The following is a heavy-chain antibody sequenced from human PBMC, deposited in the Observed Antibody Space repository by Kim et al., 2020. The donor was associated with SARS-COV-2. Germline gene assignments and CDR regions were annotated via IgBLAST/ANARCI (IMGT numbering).Heavy chain of an antibody. V-gene: IGHV3-72*01. D-gene: IGHD3-3*01. Sequence: GGSLRLSCAASGFIFSDHYVDWVRQAPLKGLEWIGRSRDKANSYTTEYAASVKGRFTTSRDDSRKLLHLQMNSLRIDDTAVYYCVRVSGDFPDYWGQGTLVTVSS. CDR1: GFIFSDHY. J-gene: IGHJ4*02. CDR3: VRVSGDFPDY. CDR2: SRDKANSYTT.